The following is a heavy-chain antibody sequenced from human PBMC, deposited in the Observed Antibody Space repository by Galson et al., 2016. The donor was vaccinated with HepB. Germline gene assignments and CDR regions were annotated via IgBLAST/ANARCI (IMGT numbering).Heavy chain of an antibody. Sequence: SLRLSCAASGFTFSSYGMHWVRQAPGKGLEWVAVISYDGRNEYYADSVKGRFTISRDNSNNTLYLQMSSLRAEDTAVYYCAKDQGRRITFFGVVTSGGALDYWGQGALVTVSS. CDR2: ISYDGRNE. CDR3: AKDQGRRITFFGVVTSGGALDY. CDR1: GFTFSSYG. D-gene: IGHD3-3*01. J-gene: IGHJ4*02. V-gene: IGHV3-30*18.